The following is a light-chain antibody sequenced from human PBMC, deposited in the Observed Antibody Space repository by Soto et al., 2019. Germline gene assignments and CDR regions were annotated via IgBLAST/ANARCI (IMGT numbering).Light chain of an antibody. CDR1: QTVSSNF. V-gene: IGKV3-20*01. J-gene: IGKJ1*01. CDR3: QQYGRSPWT. CDR2: GAS. Sequence: EIVLTQSPGTLSLSPGERATISCRASQTVSSNFLVWYQQKPDQAPRLLIYGASSRATDIPDRFSGSGSGTDFTLTISRLEPEDFAVYYCQQYGRSPWTFGQGTKVEIK.